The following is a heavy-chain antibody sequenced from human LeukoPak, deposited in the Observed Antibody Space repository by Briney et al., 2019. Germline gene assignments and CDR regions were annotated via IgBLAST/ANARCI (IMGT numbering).Heavy chain of an antibody. CDR2: ISSSSNTI. CDR1: GITFSSYS. V-gene: IGHV3-48*01. Sequence: GGSLRLSCAASGITFSSYSMNWVRQAPGKGLEWVSYISSSSNTIYYADSVKGRFTISRDNSKNTLYLQMNSLRAEDTAVYYCARDHIVVVAADMYNWFDPWGQGTLVTVSS. D-gene: IGHD2-15*01. J-gene: IGHJ5*02. CDR3: ARDHIVVVAADMYNWFDP.